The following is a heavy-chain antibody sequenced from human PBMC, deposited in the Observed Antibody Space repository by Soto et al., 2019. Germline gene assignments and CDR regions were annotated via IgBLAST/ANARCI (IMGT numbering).Heavy chain of an antibody. J-gene: IGHJ3*02. CDR3: AKDHGYYYDSSGYPDAFDI. CDR1: GFTFSSYA. Sequence: GGSLRLSCAASGFTFSSYAMSWVRQAPGKGLEWVSAISGSGGSTYYADSVKGRFTISRDNSKNTLYLQMNSLRAEDTAVYYCAKDHGYYYDSSGYPDAFDIWGQGTMVTVSS. V-gene: IGHV3-23*01. D-gene: IGHD3-22*01. CDR2: ISGSGGST.